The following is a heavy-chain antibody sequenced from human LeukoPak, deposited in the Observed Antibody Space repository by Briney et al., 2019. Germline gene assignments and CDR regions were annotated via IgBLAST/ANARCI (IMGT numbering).Heavy chain of an antibody. J-gene: IGHJ4*02. CDR3: ARDPTPGYSSSSGVY. CDR1: GFTFSSYS. CDR2: ISSSSSYI. Sequence: GGSLRLSCAASGFTFSSYSMNWVRQAPGKGLEWVSSISSSSSYIYYADSVKGRFTISRDNAKNSLYLQMNSLRAEDTAVYYCARDPTPGYSSSSGVYWGQGTLVTVSS. V-gene: IGHV3-21*01. D-gene: IGHD6-6*01.